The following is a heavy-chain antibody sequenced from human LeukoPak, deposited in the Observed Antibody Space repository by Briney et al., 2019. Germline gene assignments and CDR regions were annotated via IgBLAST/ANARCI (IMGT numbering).Heavy chain of an antibody. CDR1: GFTFTDYW. D-gene: IGHD1-26*01. Sequence: PGGSLRLSCAASGFTFTDYWMTWVRQVPGKGLEWVANINRAGIESYYVDSVKGRFTISRDNAEKSIYLQMDSLRVDDTAVYYCARVGTWELQRVFDNWGQGTLVTVSS. J-gene: IGHJ4*02. CDR2: INRAGIES. V-gene: IGHV3-7*01. CDR3: ARVGTWELQRVFDN.